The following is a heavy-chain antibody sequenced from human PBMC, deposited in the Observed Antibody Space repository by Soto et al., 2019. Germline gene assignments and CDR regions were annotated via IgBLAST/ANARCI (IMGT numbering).Heavy chain of an antibody. J-gene: IGHJ4*02. Sequence: GGSLRLSCAASGFAFDDYAIYWVRQAPGKGLEWVSGISWNSDNIGYADSVKGRFTLSRDNAKHSLYLQMNSLRIEDTAFYYCAKARSVYCSSTSCYEGFDYWGQGTLVTVSS. CDR3: AKARSVYCSSTSCYEGFDY. D-gene: IGHD2-2*01. CDR1: GFAFDDYA. V-gene: IGHV3-9*01. CDR2: ISWNSDNI.